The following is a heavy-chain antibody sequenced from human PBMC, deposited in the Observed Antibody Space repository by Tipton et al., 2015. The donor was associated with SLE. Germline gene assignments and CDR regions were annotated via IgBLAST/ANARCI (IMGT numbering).Heavy chain of an antibody. J-gene: IGHJ4*02. CDR3: ARSSSVRTLLWPTFAY. CDR1: GGSIITDSYF. Sequence: TLSLTCSVSGGSIITDSYFWGWVRLPPGKGLEWIAAVSYSGPSTYNPSLRSRVSISLDTSENQFSLTLNSVIAADTAVYFCARSSSVRTLLWPTFAYWGQGTLVTVSS. CDR2: VSYSGPS. D-gene: IGHD2/OR15-2a*01. V-gene: IGHV4-39*01.